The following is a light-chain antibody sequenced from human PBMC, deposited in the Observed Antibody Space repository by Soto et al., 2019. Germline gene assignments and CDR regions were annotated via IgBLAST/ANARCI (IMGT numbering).Light chain of an antibody. Sequence: DIQMTQSPSSLSASVGDRVTITCRASQGISNFLAWYQQKPGKVPKLLIYAASTLQTGVPSRFSGSGSGTDFTLTITSLKPEDVATYYCQKYSSVITFGQGTRVEI. CDR2: AAS. V-gene: IGKV1-27*01. CDR3: QKYSSVIT. CDR1: QGISNF. J-gene: IGKJ5*01.